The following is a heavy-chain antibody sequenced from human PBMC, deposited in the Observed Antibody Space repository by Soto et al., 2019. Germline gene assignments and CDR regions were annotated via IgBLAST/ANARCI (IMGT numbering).Heavy chain of an antibody. J-gene: IGHJ4*02. CDR1: GFTFSSYS. V-gene: IGHV3-23*01. Sequence: SGFTFSSYSMNWVRQAPGKGLEWVATISATGGSTYYADSVKGRFTISRDNSKNTLYLQMNGLRVEDTAVFYCAKDRLAGNFDYWGQGTQVTVSS. CDR2: ISATGGST. CDR3: AKDRLAGNFDY.